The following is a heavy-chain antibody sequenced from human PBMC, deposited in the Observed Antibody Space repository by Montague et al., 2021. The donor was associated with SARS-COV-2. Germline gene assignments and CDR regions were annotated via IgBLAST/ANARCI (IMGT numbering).Heavy chain of an antibody. D-gene: IGHD7-27*01. CDR3: ARGLGFDDY. CDR2: IYVGGST. Sequence: ETLSLTCSVSGFSISTGYYGGWLRQPPGKGLEWIGEIYVGGSTLYNPSLKSRLTISLDTSKNSFSLRLTSMTAADTAIYYCARGLGFDDYWGQGIPVTVSS. J-gene: IGHJ4*02. V-gene: IGHV4-38-2*02. CDR1: GFSISTGYY.